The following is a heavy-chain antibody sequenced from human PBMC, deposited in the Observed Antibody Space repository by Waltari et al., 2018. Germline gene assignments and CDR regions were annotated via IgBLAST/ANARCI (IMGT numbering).Heavy chain of an antibody. Sequence: QVQLVQSGAEVKKPGASVKVSCKASGYTFTSYGISWVRQAPGQGLEWMGGISAYKGNKNNAQKLQSRVTMTTDTTTSTAYMELRGLGSDDAAVYYCARGPAGDYYYYYMDVWGKGTTVTISS. CDR1: GYTFTSYG. V-gene: IGHV1-18*01. J-gene: IGHJ6*03. CDR3: ARGPAGDYYYYYMDV. D-gene: IGHD6-25*01. CDR2: ISAYKGNK.